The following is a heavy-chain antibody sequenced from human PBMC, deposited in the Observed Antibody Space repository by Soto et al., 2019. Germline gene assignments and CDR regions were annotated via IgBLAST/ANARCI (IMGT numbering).Heavy chain of an antibody. CDR3: AKDGLGVGYCSGGSCYRDQAYYYYYYMDV. CDR2: ISYDGSNK. V-gene: IGHV3-30*18. J-gene: IGHJ6*03. CDR1: GFTFSSYG. D-gene: IGHD2-15*01. Sequence: GGSLRLSCAASGFTFSSYGMHWVRQAPGKGLEWVAVISYDGSNKYYADSVKGRFTTSRDNSKNTLYLQMNSLRAEDTAVYYCAKDGLGVGYCSGGSCYRDQAYYYYYYMDVWGKGTTVTVSS.